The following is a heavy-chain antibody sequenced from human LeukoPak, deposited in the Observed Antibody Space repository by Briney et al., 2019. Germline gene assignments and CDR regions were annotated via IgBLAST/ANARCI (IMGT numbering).Heavy chain of an antibody. J-gene: IGHJ5*02. CDR3: ARVPSASGWYKWFDP. D-gene: IGHD6-19*01. Sequence: ASVNVSCKASGFTLTGYFLHWVRQAPGQGLEWMGWINPNSGGTHYAQKFQGRVTLTRDTSIGTAYMELSRLTSDDTAVYYCARVPSASGWYKWFDPWGQGTLVTVSS. V-gene: IGHV1-2*02. CDR2: INPNSGGT. CDR1: GFTLTGYF.